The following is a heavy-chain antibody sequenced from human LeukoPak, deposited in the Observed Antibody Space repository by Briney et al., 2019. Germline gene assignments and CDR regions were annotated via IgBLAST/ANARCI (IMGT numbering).Heavy chain of an antibody. CDR1: GGSISSSSYY. CDR3: ARLISSAYYYYYMDV. V-gene: IGHV4-39*01. J-gene: IGHJ6*03. D-gene: IGHD3-22*01. Sequence: PSETLSLTCTVSGGSISSSSYYWCWIRQPPGKGLEWIGSIYYSGSTYYNPSLKSRVTISVDTSKNQFSLKLSSVTAADTAVYYCARLISSAYYYYYMDVWGKGTTVTVSS. CDR2: IYYSGST.